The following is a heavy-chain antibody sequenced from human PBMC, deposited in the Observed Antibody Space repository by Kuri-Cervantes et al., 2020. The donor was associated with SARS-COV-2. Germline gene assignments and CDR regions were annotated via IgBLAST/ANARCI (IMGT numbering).Heavy chain of an antibody. CDR3: ARAAQLEPPDYYYYYMDV. V-gene: IGHV1-2*02. CDR1: GYTFTSYD. Sequence: ASVKVSCKASGYTFTSYDINWVRQAPGQGLEWMGWINPNSGGTNYAQKFQGRVTMTRDTSISTAYMELSRLRSDDTAVYYCARAAQLEPPDYYYYYMDVWGKGTTVTVSS. D-gene: IGHD1-1*01. CDR2: INPNSGGT. J-gene: IGHJ6*03.